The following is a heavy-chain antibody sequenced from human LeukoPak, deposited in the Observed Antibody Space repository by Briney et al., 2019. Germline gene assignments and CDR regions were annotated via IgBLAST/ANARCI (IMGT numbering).Heavy chain of an antibody. D-gene: IGHD3-10*01. J-gene: IGHJ3*02. CDR2: ISSSSVTI. V-gene: IGHV3-48*02. CDR1: GFSFSSYS. CDR3: ATRNYYGSGPNGAFDM. Sequence: GGSLILSCAASGFSFSSYSMNWVRQAPGKGLEWVSYISSSSVTIYYADSVKGRFTISRDNAKNSLYLQMNSLRDEDTAVYYCATRNYYGSGPNGAFDMWGQGTMVTVSS.